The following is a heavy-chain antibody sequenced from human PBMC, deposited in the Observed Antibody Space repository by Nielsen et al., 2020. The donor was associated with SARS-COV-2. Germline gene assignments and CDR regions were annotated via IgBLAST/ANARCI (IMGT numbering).Heavy chain of an antibody. Sequence: GESLKISCAASGFTFSSYGMHWVRQAPGKGLEWVAVISYDGSNKYYADSVKGRFTISRDNSKNTLYLQMNSLRAEDTAVYYCAKSPGGRRYYYYYMDVWGKGTTVTVSS. V-gene: IGHV3-30*18. D-gene: IGHD3-16*01. CDR1: GFTFSSYG. J-gene: IGHJ6*03. CDR3: AKSPGGRRYYYYYMDV. CDR2: ISYDGSNK.